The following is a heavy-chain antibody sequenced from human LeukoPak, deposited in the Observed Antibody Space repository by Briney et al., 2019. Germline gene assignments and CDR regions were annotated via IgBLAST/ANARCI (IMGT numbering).Heavy chain of an antibody. V-gene: IGHV3-48*03. CDR2: ISDSGSFI. CDR1: GFTFSNYE. CDR3: ARDKLTGDSHFDS. J-gene: IGHJ4*02. Sequence: GGSLRLSCATSGFTFSNYEMTWVRQAPGKGLEWISYISDSGSFIDYADSVKGRFTISRDNAKNSLYLQMNSLRVEDTAVYYCARDKLTGDSHFDSWGQGSLVTVSS. D-gene: IGHD7-27*01.